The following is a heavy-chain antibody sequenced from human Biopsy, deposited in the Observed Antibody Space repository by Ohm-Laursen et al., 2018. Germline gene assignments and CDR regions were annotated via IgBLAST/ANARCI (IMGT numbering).Heavy chain of an antibody. Sequence: LSLTCAASGFTFSSYAMSWVRQSPGKGLEWVSTISANGVTTFYADSVKGRFTISRDGSSDTLYLQMHSLRADDTALYYCAKGGYCSATSCNMDVDYWGQGALVTVSS. D-gene: IGHD2-2*02. V-gene: IGHV3-23*01. J-gene: IGHJ4*02. CDR3: AKGGYCSATSCNMDVDY. CDR2: ISANGVTT. CDR1: GFTFSSYA.